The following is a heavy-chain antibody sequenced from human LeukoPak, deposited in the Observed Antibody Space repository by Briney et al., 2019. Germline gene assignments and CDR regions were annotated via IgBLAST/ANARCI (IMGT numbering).Heavy chain of an antibody. V-gene: IGHV3-74*01. CDR1: GFTFSSSW. J-gene: IGHJ4*02. CDR2: INIDGSST. Sequence: TGGSLRLSCAASGFTFSSSWMHWVRQAPGKGLVWVSRINIDGSSTSYAQKFQGRVTMTRDTSTSTVYMELSSLRSEDTAVYYCAGDYDNSFDYWGQGTLVTVSS. D-gene: IGHD3-22*01. CDR3: AGDYDNSFDY.